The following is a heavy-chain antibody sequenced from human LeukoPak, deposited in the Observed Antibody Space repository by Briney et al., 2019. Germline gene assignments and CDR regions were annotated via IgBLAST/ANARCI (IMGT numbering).Heavy chain of an antibody. CDR3: ARANMVRGVGSFFDRNWFDP. Sequence: ASVKVSCKASGYTFTSFGISWVRQAPGQGLEWMGWISAHNGNIDFAQKFQGRVTMTTDTSTSTAYMELRSLRSGDTAVYYCARANMVRGVGSFFDRNWFDPWGQGTLVTVSS. V-gene: IGHV1-18*01. D-gene: IGHD3-10*01. CDR1: GYTFTSFG. J-gene: IGHJ5*02. CDR2: ISAHNGNI.